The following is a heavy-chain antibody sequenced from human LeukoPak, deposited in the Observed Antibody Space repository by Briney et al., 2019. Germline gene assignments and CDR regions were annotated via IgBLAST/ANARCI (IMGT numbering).Heavy chain of an antibody. CDR2: IYHSGST. J-gene: IGHJ6*03. Sequence: SETLSLTCAVSGYSISSGYYWGWIRQPPGKGLEWIGSIYHSGSTYDNPSLKSRVTISVDTSKNQFSLKLSSVTAADTAVYYCARRVRGSSLGRYYYYYMDVWGKGTTVTVSS. V-gene: IGHV4-38-2*01. CDR3: ARRVRGSSLGRYYYYYMDV. D-gene: IGHD1-26*01. CDR1: GYSISSGYY.